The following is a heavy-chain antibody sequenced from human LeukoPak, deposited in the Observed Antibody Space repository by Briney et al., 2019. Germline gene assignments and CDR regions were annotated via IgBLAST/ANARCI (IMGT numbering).Heavy chain of an antibody. V-gene: IGHV3-30*01. CDR1: GFTFGSYA. CDR2: ISYDGSNK. J-gene: IGHJ5*02. D-gene: IGHD6-13*01. CDR3: AREGQPYNWFDP. Sequence: PGRSLRLSCAASGFTFGSYAMHWVRQAPGKGLEWVAVISYDGSNKYYADSVKGRFTISRDDSKKTLYLQMNSLRAEDTAVYYCAREGQPYNWFDPWGQGTLVTVSS.